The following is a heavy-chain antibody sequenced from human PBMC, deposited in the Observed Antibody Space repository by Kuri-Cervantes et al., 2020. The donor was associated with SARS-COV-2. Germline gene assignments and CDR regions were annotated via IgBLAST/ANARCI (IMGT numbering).Heavy chain of an antibody. CDR3: ARCRITYYDFWSAPLGGAFDI. CDR1: GGSFSDYY. D-gene: IGHD3-3*01. J-gene: IGHJ3*02. V-gene: IGHV4-34*01. CDR2: INHSGST. Sequence: SQTLSLTCAVYGGSFSDYYWGWIRQPPGKGLEWIGEINHSGSTNYNPSLKSRVTISVDTSKNQFSLKLSSVTAADTAVYYCARCRITYYDFWSAPLGGAFDIWGQGTMVTVSS.